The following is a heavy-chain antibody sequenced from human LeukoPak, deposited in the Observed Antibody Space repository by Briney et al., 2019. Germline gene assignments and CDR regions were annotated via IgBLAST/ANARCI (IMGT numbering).Heavy chain of an antibody. CDR1: GFTFSSYG. CDR2: ISGSGGST. D-gene: IGHD1-7*01. J-gene: IGHJ6*03. Sequence: PGGSLRLSCAASGFTFSSYGMSWVRQAPGKGLEWVSAISGSGGSTYYADSVKGRFTISRDNSKNTLFLQMSSLRAEDTAVYYCAKRRGLELLYYYYMDVWGKGTTVTVSS. V-gene: IGHV3-23*01. CDR3: AKRRGLELLYYYYMDV.